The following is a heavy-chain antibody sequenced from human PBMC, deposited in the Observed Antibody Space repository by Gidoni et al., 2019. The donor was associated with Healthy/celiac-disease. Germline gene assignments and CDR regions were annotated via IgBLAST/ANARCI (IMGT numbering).Heavy chain of an antibody. D-gene: IGHD3-3*01. V-gene: IGHV3-23*01. CDR2: ISGSGGST. J-gene: IGHJ6*02. Sequence: EVQLLESGGGLVQPGWSLRLSCAASGFTFSSYSMSWVRQAPGKGLEWVSAISGSGGSTYYADSVKGRFTISRDNSKNTLYLQMNSLRAEDTAVYYCAKALYYDFWSGYYETDYYYYGMDVWGQGTTVTVSS. CDR1: GFTFSSYS. CDR3: AKALYYDFWSGYYETDYYYYGMDV.